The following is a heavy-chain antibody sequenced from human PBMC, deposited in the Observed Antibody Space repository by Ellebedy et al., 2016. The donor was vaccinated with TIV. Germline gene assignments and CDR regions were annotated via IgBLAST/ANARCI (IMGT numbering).Heavy chain of an antibody. CDR2: INPSGGST. J-gene: IGHJ6*02. V-gene: IGHV1-46*01. Sequence: ASVKVSXXASGYTFTSYYMHWVRQAPGQGLEWMGIINPSGGSTSYAQKFQGRVTMTTDTSTSTAYMELRSLRSDDTAVYYCARGQEYSSSSGVWGQGTTVTVSS. CDR3: ARGQEYSSSSGV. D-gene: IGHD6-6*01. CDR1: GYTFTSYY.